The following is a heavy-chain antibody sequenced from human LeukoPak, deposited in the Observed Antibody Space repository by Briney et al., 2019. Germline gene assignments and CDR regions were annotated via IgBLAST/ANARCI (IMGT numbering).Heavy chain of an antibody. CDR3: ARDRVVGRTRGYFDY. J-gene: IGHJ4*02. V-gene: IGHV4-4*07. CDR1: GGSISSYY. D-gene: IGHD1-26*01. Sequence: PSETLSLTCTVSGGSISSYYWSWIRQPAGKGLEWIGRIYTNGSTNYNPSLKSRVTMSVDTSKNQFSLKLSSVTAADTAVYYCARDRVVGRTRGYFDYWGQGTLVTVSS. CDR2: IYTNGST.